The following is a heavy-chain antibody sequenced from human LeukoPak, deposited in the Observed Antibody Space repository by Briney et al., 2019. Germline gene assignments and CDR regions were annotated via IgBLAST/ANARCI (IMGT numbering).Heavy chain of an antibody. D-gene: IGHD3-3*01. CDR2: IYYSGST. V-gene: IGHV4-30-4*08. Sequence: PTETLSLTCTVSGGSISSGDYYWSWIRQPPGKGLEWIGYIYYSGSTYYNPSLKSRVTISVDTSKNQFSLKLSSVTAADTAMYYCARANYDFWSGYYIPFDPWGQGTLVTVTA. CDR1: GGSISSGDYY. J-gene: IGHJ5*02. CDR3: ARANYDFWSGYYIPFDP.